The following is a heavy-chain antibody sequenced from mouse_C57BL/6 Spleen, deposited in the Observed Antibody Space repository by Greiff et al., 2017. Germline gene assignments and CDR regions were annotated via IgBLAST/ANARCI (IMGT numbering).Heavy chain of an antibody. CDR2: IRLKSDNYAT. D-gene: IGHD2-5*01. V-gene: IGHV6-3*01. CDR1: GFTFSNYW. CDR3: TGYYNNYYAMDY. J-gene: IGHJ4*01. Sequence: EVQLVESGGGLVQPGGSMKLSCVASGFTFSNYWMNWVRQSPEKGLEWVAQIRLKSDNYATHYAESVKGRFTISRDDSKSSFYLQMNNLRAEDTGIYSCTGYYNNYYAMDYWGQGTSVTVSS.